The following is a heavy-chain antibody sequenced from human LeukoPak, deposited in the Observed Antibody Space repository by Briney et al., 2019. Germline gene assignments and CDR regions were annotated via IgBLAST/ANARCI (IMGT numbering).Heavy chain of an antibody. D-gene: IGHD4-17*01. CDR3: ARPTHNTGDYTD. Sequence: SETLSLTCAVYGGSFSGYYWSWIRQPPGKGLEWIGEINHSGSTNYNPSLKSRVTISADTSKNQFSLKLSSVTAADTAVYYCARPTHNTGDYTDWGQGTLVTVSS. J-gene: IGHJ4*02. CDR2: INHSGST. V-gene: IGHV4-34*01. CDR1: GGSFSGYY.